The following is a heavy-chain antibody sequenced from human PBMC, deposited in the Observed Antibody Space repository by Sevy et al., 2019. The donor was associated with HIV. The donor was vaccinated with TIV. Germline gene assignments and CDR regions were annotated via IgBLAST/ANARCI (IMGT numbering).Heavy chain of an antibody. CDR1: GFTFSDYH. CDR3: ARPYSSNWYYFDY. J-gene: IGHJ4*02. Sequence: GGSLRLSCAASGFTFSDYHMSWIRQAPGKGLEWVSYISSSGNTIYYADSMKGRFTISRDNAKNSLYLLMNSLRAEDTAVYYCARPYSSNWYYFDYWGQGTLVTVSS. CDR2: ISSSGNTI. D-gene: IGHD6-13*01. V-gene: IGHV3-11*01.